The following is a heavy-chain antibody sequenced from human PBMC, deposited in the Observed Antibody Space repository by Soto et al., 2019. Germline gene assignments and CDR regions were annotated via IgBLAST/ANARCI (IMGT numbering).Heavy chain of an antibody. Sequence: QVQLVQSGAEVRKPGSSVRVSCKASGGSFNRHTISWVRQAPGQGLEWMGGIIPIFGTANHAQKFQGRVTIIAYESTSTVYMELSSLRSDDTAIYYCARGWGYDSTDYYYAYWGQGTLVIVSS. CDR3: ARGWGYDSTDYYYAY. D-gene: IGHD3-22*01. CDR1: GGSFNRHT. CDR2: IIPIFGTA. J-gene: IGHJ4*02. V-gene: IGHV1-69*01.